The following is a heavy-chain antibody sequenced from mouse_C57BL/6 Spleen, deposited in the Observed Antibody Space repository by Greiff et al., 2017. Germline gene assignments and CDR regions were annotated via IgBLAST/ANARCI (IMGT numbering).Heavy chain of an antibody. CDR2: IHPNSGST. CDR1: GYTFTSYW. V-gene: IGHV1-64*01. Sequence: QVQLQQPGAELVKPGASVKLSCKASGYTFTSYWMHWVKQRPGQGLEWIGMIHPNSGSTNYNEKFKSKATLTVDKSSSTAYMQLSSLTSEDSAVYYCARGGYGYDDYAMDYWGQGTSVTVSS. CDR3: ARGGYGYDDYAMDY. J-gene: IGHJ4*01. D-gene: IGHD2-2*01.